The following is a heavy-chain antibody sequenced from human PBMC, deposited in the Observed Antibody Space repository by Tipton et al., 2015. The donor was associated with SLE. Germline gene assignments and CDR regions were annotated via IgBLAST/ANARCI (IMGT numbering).Heavy chain of an antibody. CDR2: INHSGRT. V-gene: IGHV4-34*01. D-gene: IGHD4-17*01. CDR3: AILRGLDY. J-gene: IGHJ4*02. CDR1: GGSFSGYY. Sequence: TLSLTCAVYGGSFSGYYWSWIRQPPGKGLEWIGEINHSGRTNYNPSLKSRVTISVDTSKNQFSLKLSPVTAADTAVYYCAILRGLDYWGQGTLVTVSS.